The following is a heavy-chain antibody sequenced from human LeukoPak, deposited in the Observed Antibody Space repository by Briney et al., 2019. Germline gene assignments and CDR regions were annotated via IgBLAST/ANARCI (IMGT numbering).Heavy chain of an antibody. CDR2: INPYSGGT. Sequence: GASVKVSCKASGYTFTDSYMHWVRQAPGQGLKWMGWINPYSGGTNYAQEFQGRVTMTRDTSISTAYIELSRLTSDDTAVYYCARKSASGYYSNFDYWGQGTLVTVSS. V-gene: IGHV1-2*02. D-gene: IGHD3-22*01. CDR3: ARKSASGYYSNFDY. CDR1: GYTFTDSY. J-gene: IGHJ4*02.